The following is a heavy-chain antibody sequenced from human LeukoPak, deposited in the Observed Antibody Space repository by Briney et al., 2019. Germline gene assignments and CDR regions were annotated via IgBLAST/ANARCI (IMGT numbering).Heavy chain of an antibody. Sequence: GGSLRLSCAASGFTFSSYSMNWVRQAPGKGLDWVSAISGSGDTTYFADSVKGRFTISRDDSKNTLYLQMNSLRAEDTAVYYCAKDRLGAMLYFDYWGQGTLVTVSS. CDR2: ISGSGDTT. V-gene: IGHV3-23*01. CDR1: GFTFSSYS. D-gene: IGHD1-26*01. CDR3: AKDRLGAMLYFDY. J-gene: IGHJ4*02.